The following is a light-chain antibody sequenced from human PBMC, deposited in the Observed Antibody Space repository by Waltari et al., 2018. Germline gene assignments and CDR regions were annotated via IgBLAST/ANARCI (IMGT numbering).Light chain of an antibody. V-gene: IGLV1-44*01. J-gene: IGLJ3*02. CDR1: RSNVGITT. Sequence: QSVLTQPPSASGTPGQRVTISCSGSRSNVGITTVTWYQQLPGTAPKLLIYNNNQRPSEVPDRFSGSKSGTSASLAISGLQSEDEADYYCAAWDDSLDGNWVFGGGTKLTVL. CDR2: NNN. CDR3: AAWDDSLDGNWV.